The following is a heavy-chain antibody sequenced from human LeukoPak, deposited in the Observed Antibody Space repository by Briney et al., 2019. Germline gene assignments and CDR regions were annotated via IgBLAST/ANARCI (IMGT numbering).Heavy chain of an antibody. V-gene: IGHV4-59*11. Sequence: SETLSLTCTVSGGSISSHYWSWIRQPPGKGLEWVGYIFYIGSTNYNPSLKSRITISVDPSKNHFSLRLSSVTAADTVVYYCARAVDTAMFYYMDVWGKGTTVTVSS. D-gene: IGHD5-18*01. CDR3: ARAVDTAMFYYMDV. J-gene: IGHJ6*03. CDR2: IFYIGST. CDR1: GGSISSHY.